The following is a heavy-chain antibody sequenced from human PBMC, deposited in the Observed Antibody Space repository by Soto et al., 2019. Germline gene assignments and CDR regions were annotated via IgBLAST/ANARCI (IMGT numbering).Heavy chain of an antibody. CDR3: AKLTLARYYAIVTGIPAHY. J-gene: IGHJ4*02. V-gene: IGHV3-23*01. CDR1: GFTFDSYA. Sequence: EVQLLESGGGLVQPGGSLRLSCAASGFTFDSYAMSWVRQAPGKGLEWVSTISASGFTTYYADSVKGLFTISRDNSKNTLYLQMNSLGAEDTAVYYWAKLTLARYYAIVTGIPAHYWGQGTLATVSS. D-gene: IGHD3-9*01. CDR2: ISASGFTT.